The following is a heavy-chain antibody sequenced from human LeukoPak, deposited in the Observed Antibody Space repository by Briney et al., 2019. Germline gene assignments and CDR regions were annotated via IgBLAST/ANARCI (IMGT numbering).Heavy chain of an antibody. D-gene: IGHD6-13*01. Sequence: GGSLRLSCAASGFTFSDYYMSWIRQAPGKGLEWVSYISSSGSTIYYADSVKGRFTISRDNAKNSLCLQMNSLRAEDTAVYYCARVDVRNIAAAGIYFYYYYGMDVWGQGTTVTVSS. J-gene: IGHJ6*02. CDR2: ISSSGSTI. CDR1: GFTFSDYY. CDR3: ARVDVRNIAAAGIYFYYYYGMDV. V-gene: IGHV3-11*01.